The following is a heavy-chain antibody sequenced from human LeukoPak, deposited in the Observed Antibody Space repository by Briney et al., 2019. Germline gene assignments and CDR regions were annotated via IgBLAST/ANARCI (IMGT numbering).Heavy chain of an antibody. D-gene: IGHD7-27*01. CDR1: GYTFTGYY. CDR2: INPNSGGT. V-gene: IGHV1-2*02. Sequence: ASVKVSCKASGYTFTGYYMHWVRQAPGQGLEWMGWINPNSGGTNYAQKFQGRVTMTRDTSISTAYMELRRLRSDDTAVYYCARNWAPRRIKAMDVWGQGTTVTVSS. CDR3: ARNWAPRRIKAMDV. J-gene: IGHJ6*02.